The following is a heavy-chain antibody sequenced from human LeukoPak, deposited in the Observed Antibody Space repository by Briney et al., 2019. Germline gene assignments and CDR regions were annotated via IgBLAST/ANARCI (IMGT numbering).Heavy chain of an antibody. CDR1: GGSISSGSYY. D-gene: IGHD4-23*01. Sequence: SQTLSLTCTVSGGSISSGSYYWSWIRQPAGKGLEWIGRIYTSGSTNYNPSLKSRVTISVDTSKNQFSLKLSSVTAADTAVYYCARGLGGYYYYYYCMDVRGKGTTVTISS. V-gene: IGHV4-61*02. J-gene: IGHJ6*03. CDR3: ARGLGGYYYYYYCMDV. CDR2: IYTSGST.